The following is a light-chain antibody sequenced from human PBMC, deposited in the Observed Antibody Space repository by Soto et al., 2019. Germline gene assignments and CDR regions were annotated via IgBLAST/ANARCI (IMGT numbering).Light chain of an antibody. CDR2: EVS. J-gene: IGLJ1*01. V-gene: IGLV2-14*01. CDR1: SSDVGGYNY. Sequence: QSVLTQPPSASGSPGQSVAISCTGTSSDVGGYNYVSWYQQHPGKAPKLMIYEVSNRPSGVSNRFSGSKSGNTASLAISGLQAEYYSDYYCSSYTSSSTYVFGTGTKSTVL. CDR3: SSYTSSSTYV.